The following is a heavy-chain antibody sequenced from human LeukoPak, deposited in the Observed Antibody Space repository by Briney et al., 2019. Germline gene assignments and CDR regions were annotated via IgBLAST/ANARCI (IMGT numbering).Heavy chain of an antibody. J-gene: IGHJ4*02. Sequence: PGESLRLSCAASGFTFSSYALSWVRQAPGKGLECVSAISGSGGSTYSADSLKGRFTISRDNSQNTLYLQINSLRTDDTAVFYCARGGLGSAFDNWGQGTLVTLSA. V-gene: IGHV3-23*01. CDR2: ISGSGGST. D-gene: IGHD6-19*01. CDR3: ARGGLGSAFDN. CDR1: GFTFSSYA.